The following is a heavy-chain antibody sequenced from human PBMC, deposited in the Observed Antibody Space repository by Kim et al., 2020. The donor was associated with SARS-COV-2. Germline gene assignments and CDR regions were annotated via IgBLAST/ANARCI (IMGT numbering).Heavy chain of an antibody. V-gene: IGHV3-74*01. J-gene: IGHJ6*02. CDR2: INSDGSST. CDR1: GFTFSSYW. CDR3: ASSPAYYYYGSGSYNYYYGMDV. D-gene: IGHD3-10*01. Sequence: GGSLRLSCAASGFTFSSYWMHWVRQAPGKGLVWVSRINSDGSSTSYADSVKGRFTISRDNAKNTLYLQMNSLRAEDTAVYYCASSPAYYYYGSGSYNYYYGMDVWGQGTTVTVSS.